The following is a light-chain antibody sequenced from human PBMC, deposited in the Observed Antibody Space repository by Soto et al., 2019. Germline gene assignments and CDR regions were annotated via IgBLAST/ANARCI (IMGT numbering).Light chain of an antibody. Sequence: QLVLTQPASVSGSPGQSITISCTGTSSDLAIYNYVSWYQQQPGKAPKLMIYQVTNRPSGVSSLFPGSRSGNTASLTISGLQAENEDGYYCCSYTDSSNYVFGAGTKLTVL. CDR2: QVT. CDR1: SSDLAIYNY. J-gene: IGLJ1*01. CDR3: CSYTDSSNYV. V-gene: IGLV2-14*01.